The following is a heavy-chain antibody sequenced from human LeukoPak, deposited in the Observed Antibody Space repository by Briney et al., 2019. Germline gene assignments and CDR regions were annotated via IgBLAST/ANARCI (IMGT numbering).Heavy chain of an antibody. D-gene: IGHD2-2*01. CDR1: GYTFTSYY. Sequence: GASVKVSCKASGYTFTSYYMHWVRQAPGQGLEWMGIINPSGGSTSYAQKFQGRVTMTRDTSTSTVYMELSGLRSEDTAVYYCARSIYGYQPLLPFDYWGQGTLVTVSS. CDR2: INPSGGST. CDR3: ARSIYGYQPLLPFDY. V-gene: IGHV1-46*01. J-gene: IGHJ4*02.